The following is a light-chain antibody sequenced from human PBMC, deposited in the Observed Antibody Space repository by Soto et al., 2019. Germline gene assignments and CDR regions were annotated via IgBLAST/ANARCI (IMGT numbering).Light chain of an antibody. Sequence: DIQMTQFPSTLSASVGDRVTITCRASQSISNRLAWFQQKSGEAPKILIHKVSSLESGVPSRFSVSGSGTEFTLTISSLQPDDFATYYCQEYNTYSWTFGQGTKVEIK. J-gene: IGKJ1*01. CDR2: KVS. CDR1: QSISNR. V-gene: IGKV1-5*03. CDR3: QEYNTYSWT.